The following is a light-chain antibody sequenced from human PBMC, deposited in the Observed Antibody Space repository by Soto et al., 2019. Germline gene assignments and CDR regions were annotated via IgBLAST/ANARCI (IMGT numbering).Light chain of an antibody. J-gene: IGLJ1*01. CDR3: SSYTSSSTLEV. V-gene: IGLV2-14*01. CDR2: DVS. Sequence: QSVLTQPASVSGSPGQSITISCTGTSSDVGGYNYGSWYQQHPSKAPKLMIYDVSNRPSGVSNRFSGSKSGNTASLTISGLQAEDEPDYYCSSYTSSSTLEVFGTGTKLTVL. CDR1: SSDVGGYNY.